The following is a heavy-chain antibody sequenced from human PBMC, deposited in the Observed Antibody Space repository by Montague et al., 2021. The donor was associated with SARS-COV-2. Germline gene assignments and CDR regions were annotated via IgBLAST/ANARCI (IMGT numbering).Heavy chain of an antibody. CDR2: VSHTWST. V-gene: IGHV4-59*12. Sequence: SETLSLTCSVSGGSFSPYYWTWIRQTPGQGLEWIGYVSHTWSTNYNHSLQSRVSMFVDSSKSQFSLELSSVTAADTAIYYCASFRIWNHLFVMDVWGQGTPVIVSS. CDR3: ASFRIWNHLFVMDV. CDR1: GGSFSPYY. J-gene: IGHJ6*02. D-gene: IGHD3-3*01.